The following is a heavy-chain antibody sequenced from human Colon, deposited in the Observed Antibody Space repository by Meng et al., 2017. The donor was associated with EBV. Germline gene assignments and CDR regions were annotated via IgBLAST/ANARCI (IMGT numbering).Heavy chain of an antibody. CDR1: GDSITNHNW. J-gene: IGHJ1*01. CDR3: LRGSGGSV. CDR2: IPHRGSS. D-gene: IGHD3-10*01. V-gene: IGHV4-4*02. Sequence: LRESGQALVKPSETLSLTCAVSGDSITNHNWWAWVRQPPGKGLEWIGEIPHRGSSAYSPSLKSRVSMSIDKSKNQFSLKLTSVTAADTAVYHCLRGSGGSVWGQGTLVTVSS.